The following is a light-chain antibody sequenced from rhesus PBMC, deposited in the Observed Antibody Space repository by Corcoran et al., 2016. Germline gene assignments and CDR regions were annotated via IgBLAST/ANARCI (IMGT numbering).Light chain of an antibody. V-gene: IGKV1-36*02. CDR3: LQGYSTPYS. J-gene: IGKJ2*01. CDR1: QGISDY. CDR2: AAS. Sequence: DIQMTQSPSSLSASVGDRVTITCRASQGISDYLSWYQHKPGKALKRLIYAASSLESGVPSRFSGSGSGTEFTLPISSLQPEDFAAYYCLQGYSTPYSFGQGTKVEIK.